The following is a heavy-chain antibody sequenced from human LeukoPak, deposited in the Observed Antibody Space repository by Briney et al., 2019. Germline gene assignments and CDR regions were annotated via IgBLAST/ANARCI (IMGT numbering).Heavy chain of an antibody. CDR1: GFTFSDYY. CDR2: ISSSGSTI. V-gene: IGHV3-11*01. Sequence: GGSLRLSCAASGFTFSDYYMSWIRQAPGKGLEWVSYISSSGSTIYYADSVKGRFTISRDNAKNSLYLQMNSPRAEDTAAYYCARQTTYYYDSSGWRAFDIWSQGTMVTVSS. D-gene: IGHD3-22*01. CDR3: ARQTTYYYDSSGWRAFDI. J-gene: IGHJ3*02.